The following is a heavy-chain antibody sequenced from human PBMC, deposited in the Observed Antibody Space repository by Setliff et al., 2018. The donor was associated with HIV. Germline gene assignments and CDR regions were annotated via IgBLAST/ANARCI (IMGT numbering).Heavy chain of an antibody. Sequence: GESLKISCATSGFIFEDYGMNWVRQAPGKGLEWVSGINWNGASVGYADSVKGRFTISRDNAKNTLYLQMNSPRAEDTALYYCARDQSSSWTTGLDYWGQGALVTVSS. CDR1: GFIFEDYG. CDR2: INWNGASV. CDR3: ARDQSSSWTTGLDY. V-gene: IGHV3-20*04. D-gene: IGHD6-13*01. J-gene: IGHJ4*02.